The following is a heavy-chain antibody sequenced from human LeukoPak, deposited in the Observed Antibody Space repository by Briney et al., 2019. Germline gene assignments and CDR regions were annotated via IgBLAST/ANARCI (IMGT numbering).Heavy chain of an antibody. J-gene: IGHJ5*02. CDR2: ISGGDGTI. CDR3: AKDKPGGYGSFDP. D-gene: IGHD5-12*01. V-gene: IGHV3-23*01. CDR1: GFTFRSYG. Sequence: GGSLRLSCAASGFTFRSYGMSWVRQAPGKGLEWVSFISGGDGTIYYADSVKGRFTISRDNSRNTLYLQLNSLRAEDTAVYYCAKDKPGGYGSFDPWGQGTLVTVSS.